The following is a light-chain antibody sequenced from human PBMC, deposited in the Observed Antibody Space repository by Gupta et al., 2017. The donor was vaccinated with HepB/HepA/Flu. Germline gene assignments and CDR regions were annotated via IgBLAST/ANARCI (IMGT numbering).Light chain of an antibody. J-gene: IGLJ3*02. CDR1: SSNIGINF. CDR3: GTWDSSLSAGV. CDR2: EDN. V-gene: IGLV1-51*02. Sequence: QPVLPQPPSVSAAPGQKVTISCSGSSSNIGINFVSWYQQLPGTAPKLLIYEDNKRPSGIPDRFAGSKSATSATVGITGLQTGDEADYYCGTWDSSLSAGVFGGGTKLTVL.